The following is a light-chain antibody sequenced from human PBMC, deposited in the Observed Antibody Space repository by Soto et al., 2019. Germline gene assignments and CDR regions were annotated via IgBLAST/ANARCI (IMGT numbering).Light chain of an antibody. Sequence: QPVLTQSSSASASLGSSVNLTCTLSSGHRSYIIAWHQQQPGKAPRFLMRLESSGSQNKGSGVPDRFSGSSSGAARYLTISNLQSEDEADYYCATWNSNTQVFGGGTKVTVL. V-gene: IGLV4-60*03. J-gene: IGLJ3*02. CDR3: ATWNSNTQV. CDR1: SGHRSYI. CDR2: LESSGSQ.